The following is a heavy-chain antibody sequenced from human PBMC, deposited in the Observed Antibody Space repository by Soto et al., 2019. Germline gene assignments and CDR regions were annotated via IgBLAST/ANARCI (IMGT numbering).Heavy chain of an antibody. Sequence: GGSLRLSCAASGFSISNYTINWVRQAPGKGLEWVSSISSGSSYIYYADSVKGRFTISRDNAKNSLYLQMNSLRAEDTAVYYCARWVTTYYYYYGMDVWGQGTTVTVSS. CDR1: GFSISNYT. V-gene: IGHV3-21*01. CDR3: ARWVTTYYYYYGMDV. D-gene: IGHD4-17*01. J-gene: IGHJ6*02. CDR2: ISSGSSYI.